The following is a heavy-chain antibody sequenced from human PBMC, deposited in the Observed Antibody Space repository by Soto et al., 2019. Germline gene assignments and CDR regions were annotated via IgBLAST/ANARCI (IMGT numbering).Heavy chain of an antibody. Sequence: QVQLVESGGGVVQPGRSLRLSCAASGFTFTNCAMHWVRQAPGKGLEWVAVVGSDGMHKYYGDFVKGRFTISRDTSENTVYLQMDRLTSENTAVYYCARDVIVNAPHYFHYWGRGTLVTGSS. CDR1: GFTFTNCA. J-gene: IGHJ4*02. CDR2: VGSDGMHK. D-gene: IGHD1-26*01. V-gene: IGHV3-30*01. CDR3: ARDVIVNAPHYFHY.